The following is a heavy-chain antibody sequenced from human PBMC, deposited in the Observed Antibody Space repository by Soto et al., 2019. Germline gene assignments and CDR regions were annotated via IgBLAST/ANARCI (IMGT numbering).Heavy chain of an antibody. J-gene: IGHJ6*02. V-gene: IGHV4-4*02. CDR3: AGGVGGYYYGMDV. CDR2: IYHSGST. Sequence: QVQLQESGPGLVKPSGTLSLTCAVSGGSISSSNWWSWVRQPPGKGLEWIGEIYHSGSTNYNPSRKSRLTISVDKSKDQFSLKLSSVTAADTAVYYCAGGVGGYYYGMDVWGQGTTVTVSS. D-gene: IGHD2-2*01. CDR1: GGSISSSNW.